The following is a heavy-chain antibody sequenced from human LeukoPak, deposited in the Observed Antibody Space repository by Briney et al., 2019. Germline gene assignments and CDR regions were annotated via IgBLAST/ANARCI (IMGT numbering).Heavy chain of an antibody. CDR1: GFIFSSYE. CDR2: ISSSGSTI. CDR3: ARLSSGWYYYFDY. Sequence: GGSLRLSCAASGFIFSSYEMNWVRQAPGKGLEWVSYISSSGSTIYYADSVKGRFTISRDNAKNSLYMQMNSLRAEDTAVYYCARLSSGWYYYFDYWGQGTLVTVSS. V-gene: IGHV3-48*03. J-gene: IGHJ4*02. D-gene: IGHD6-19*01.